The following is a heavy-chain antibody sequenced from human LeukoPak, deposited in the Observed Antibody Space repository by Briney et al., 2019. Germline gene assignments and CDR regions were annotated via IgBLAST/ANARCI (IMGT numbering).Heavy chain of an antibody. CDR3: ARDLGGLRYCSGGSCYSVFNGMDV. D-gene: IGHD2-15*01. CDR1: GGSISSGDYY. Sequence: SETLSLTCTVSGGSISSGDYYWSWIRQPPGGGLEWIGYIYYSGSTYYNPSLKSRVTISVDTSKNQFSLKLSSVTAADTAVYYCARDLGGLRYCSGGSCYSVFNGMDVWGQGTTVTVSS. J-gene: IGHJ6*02. V-gene: IGHV4-30-4*01. CDR2: IYYSGST.